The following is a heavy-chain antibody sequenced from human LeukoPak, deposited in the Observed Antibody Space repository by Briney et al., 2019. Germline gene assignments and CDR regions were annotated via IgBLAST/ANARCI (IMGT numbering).Heavy chain of an antibody. Sequence: GRSLGLSCAASGFTFSNYGMHGVSEAPGRGREWVAVISYDGRNTYYADSVKSRFTISRDESTNTLYLQMDSLRAEDTAVYYCAKSGSGSYYPRPPDYWGQGTLVTVSS. CDR2: ISYDGRNT. V-gene: IGHV3-30*18. J-gene: IGHJ4*02. CDR3: AKSGSGSYYPRPPDY. CDR1: GFTFSNYG. D-gene: IGHD3-10*01.